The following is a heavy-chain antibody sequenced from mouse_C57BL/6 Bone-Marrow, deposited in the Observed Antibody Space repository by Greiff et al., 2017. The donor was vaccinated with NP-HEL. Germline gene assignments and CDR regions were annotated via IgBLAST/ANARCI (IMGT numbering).Heavy chain of an antibody. V-gene: IGHV1-64*01. Sequence: VQLQQPGAELVQPGASVKLSCTASGYTFTSYWMPWVKQRPGHGLEWIGMIHPNSGSTNYNEKFKSKATLTVDKSSSTAYMQRSSLTSEDSAVYYCYDYEVWGQGTTLTVSS. CDR1: GYTFTSYW. CDR3: YDYEV. J-gene: IGHJ2*01. CDR2: IHPNSGST. D-gene: IGHD2-4*01.